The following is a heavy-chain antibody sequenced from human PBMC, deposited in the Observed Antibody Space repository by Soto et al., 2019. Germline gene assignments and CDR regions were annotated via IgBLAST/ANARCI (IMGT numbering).Heavy chain of an antibody. D-gene: IGHD1-26*01. Sequence: GGSLRLSCAAPGFTFDDYAMPWVRQAPGKGLEWVSGISWNSGSIGYADSVKGRFTISRDNSKNTLYRQRNSLRAEATAVYYCARVRTKWELLHYYYGMDVRGQGTTVTVSS. V-gene: IGHV3-9*01. J-gene: IGHJ6*02. CDR3: ARVRTKWELLHYYYGMDV. CDR2: ISWNSGSI. CDR1: GFTFDDYA.